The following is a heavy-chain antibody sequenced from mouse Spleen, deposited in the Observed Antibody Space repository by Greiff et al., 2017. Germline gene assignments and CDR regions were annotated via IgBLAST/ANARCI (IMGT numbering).Heavy chain of an antibody. D-gene: IGHD2-1*01. Sequence: QVQLQQPGAELVKPGASVKLSCKASGYTFTSYWMQWVKQRPGQGLEWIGEIDPSDSYTNYNQKFKGKATLTVDTSSSTAYMQLSSLTSEDSAVYYCARYGNHAMDYWGQGTSVTVSA. CDR2: IDPSDSYT. CDR3: ARYGNHAMDY. J-gene: IGHJ4*01. V-gene: IGHV1-50*01. CDR1: GYTFTSYW.